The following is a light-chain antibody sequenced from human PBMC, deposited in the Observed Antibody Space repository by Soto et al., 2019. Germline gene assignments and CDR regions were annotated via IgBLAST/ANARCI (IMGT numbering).Light chain of an antibody. CDR2: GVS. J-gene: IGKJ5*01. V-gene: IGKV3D-20*02. Sequence: IVLTRSPGTLSLSPWERENFSCRASQTVSSSYLAWYQQKPGQASRLLIYGVSSRAPGIPDRFRGSGSGTDFTLSISRLEPEDFAVYFCHQRNKFGQGTRLE. CDR3: HQRNK. CDR1: QTVSSSY.